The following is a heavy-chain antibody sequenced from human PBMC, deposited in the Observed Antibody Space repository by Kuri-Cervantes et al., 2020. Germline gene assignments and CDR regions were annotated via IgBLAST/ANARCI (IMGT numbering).Heavy chain of an antibody. CDR3: ASPIRTGGYSGSYFSADYYYYYGMDV. V-gene: IGHV1-2*02. Sequence: ASVKVSCKASGYTFTGYYMHWVRQAPGQGLEWMGWINPNSGGTNYAQKFQGRVTMTRNTSISTAYMELSSLRSENTAVYYCASPIRTGGYSGSYFSADYYYYYGMDVWGQGTTVTVSS. J-gene: IGHJ6*02. CDR2: INPNSGGT. D-gene: IGHD1-26*01. CDR1: GYTFTGYY.